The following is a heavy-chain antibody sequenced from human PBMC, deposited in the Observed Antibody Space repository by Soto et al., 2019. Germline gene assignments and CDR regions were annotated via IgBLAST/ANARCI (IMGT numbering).Heavy chain of an antibody. Sequence: GGSLRLSCAASGFTFSSYAMSWVRQAPGKGLEWVSAISGSGGSTYYADSVKGRFTISRDNSKNTLYLQMNSLRAEDTAVYYCAKGGLSTRREGAFDYWGQGTLVTVSS. J-gene: IGHJ4*02. V-gene: IGHV3-23*01. CDR2: ISGSGGST. CDR1: GFTFSSYA. D-gene: IGHD3-10*02. CDR3: AKGGLSTRREGAFDY.